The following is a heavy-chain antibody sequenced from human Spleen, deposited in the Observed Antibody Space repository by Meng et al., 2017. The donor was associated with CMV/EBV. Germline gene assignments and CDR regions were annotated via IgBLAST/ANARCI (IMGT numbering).Heavy chain of an antibody. V-gene: IGHV1-69*05. CDR1: GGTFSSYA. D-gene: IGHD4-11*01. J-gene: IGHJ4*02. Sequence: SVKVSCKASGGTFSSYAISWVRQAPGQGLEWMGGIIPIFGTANYAQKFQGRVTITTDESTSTAYMELSSLRSEDTAVYFCARGDYSGSSSGSFYGGFDFWGPGTLVTVSS. CDR2: IIPIFGTA. CDR3: ARGDYSGSSSGSFYGGFDF.